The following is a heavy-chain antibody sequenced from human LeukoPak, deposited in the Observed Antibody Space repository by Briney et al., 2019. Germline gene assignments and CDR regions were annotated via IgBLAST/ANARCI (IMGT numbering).Heavy chain of an antibody. V-gene: IGHV3-30*02. CDR1: GFTFSSYG. D-gene: IGHD3-22*01. CDR3: AKEAPYYYHSSGPFDY. Sequence: GGSLRLSCAASGFTFSSYGMHMVRQAPGKGLEWVAFIRYDGSNKYYADSVKGRFTISRDNSKNTLYLQMNSLRAEDTAVYYCAKEAPYYYHSSGPFDYWGQGTLVTVSS. CDR2: IRYDGSNK. J-gene: IGHJ4*02.